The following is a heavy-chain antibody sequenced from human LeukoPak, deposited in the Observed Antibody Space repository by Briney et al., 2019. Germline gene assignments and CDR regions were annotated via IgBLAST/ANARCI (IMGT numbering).Heavy chain of an antibody. CDR1: GYSISSGYY. CDR3: ARTYYDFWSGYYGFAWFDP. D-gene: IGHD3-3*01. Sequence: SETLSLTCTVSGYSISSGYYWGWIRQPPGKGLEWIGSIYHSGSTYYNPSLKSRVTISVDTSKNQFSLKLSSVTAADTAVYYCARTYYDFWSGYYGFAWFDPWGQGTLVTVSS. V-gene: IGHV4-38-2*02. CDR2: IYHSGST. J-gene: IGHJ5*02.